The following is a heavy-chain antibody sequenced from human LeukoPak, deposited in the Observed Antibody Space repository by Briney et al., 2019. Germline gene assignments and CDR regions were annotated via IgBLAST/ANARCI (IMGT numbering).Heavy chain of an antibody. Sequence: GASVKVSCEASGYTFTGYYMHWVRQAPGQGLEWMGWINPNSGGTNYAQKFQGWVTMTRDTSISTAYMELSRLRSDDTAVYYCARGRYFDWLFLDYWGQGTLVTVSS. CDR2: INPNSGGT. J-gene: IGHJ4*02. CDR3: ARGRYFDWLFLDY. D-gene: IGHD3-9*01. V-gene: IGHV1-2*04. CDR1: GYTFTGYY.